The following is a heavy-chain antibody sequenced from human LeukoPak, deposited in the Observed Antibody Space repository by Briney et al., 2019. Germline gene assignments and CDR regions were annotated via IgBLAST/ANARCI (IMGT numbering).Heavy chain of an antibody. V-gene: IGHV3-53*01. D-gene: IGHD5-12*01. J-gene: IGHJ6*02. CDR3: ATGYSGYRRSYYYGMDV. CDR2: IHTDGST. CDR1: GFTVSSNY. Sequence: GGSLRLSCAASGFTVSSNYMTWVRQAPGKGLEWVSLIHTDGSTYYADSVKGRFTISRHNSKNTLYIQMNSLGADDTAVYYCATGYSGYRRSYYYGMDVWGQGTTVTVSS.